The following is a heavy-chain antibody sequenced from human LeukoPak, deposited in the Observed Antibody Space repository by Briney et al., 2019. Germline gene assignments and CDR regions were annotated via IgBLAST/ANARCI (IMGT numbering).Heavy chain of an antibody. V-gene: IGHV3-74*01. Sequence: GGSLRLSCAASGFTFSRYWLHWVRQAPGKGLVWVSRINSDESSTSYADSVKGRFTISRDNAKNTLYLQMNSLRTEDTALYYCAKDNRNYYIDYWGQGTLVTVSS. J-gene: IGHJ4*02. CDR2: INSDESST. CDR1: GFTFSRYW. CDR3: AKDNRNYYIDY. D-gene: IGHD3-10*01.